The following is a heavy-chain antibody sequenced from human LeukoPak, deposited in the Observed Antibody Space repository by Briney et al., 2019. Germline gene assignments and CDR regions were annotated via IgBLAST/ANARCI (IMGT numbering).Heavy chain of an antibody. CDR3: ARAYGGSGRFPGY. CDR1: GFTVSSNE. V-gene: IGHV3-38-3*01. Sequence: GGSLRLSCAASGFTVSSNEMSWVRQAPGKGLEWVSSISGGSTYYADSRKGRFTISRDNSKNTLHLQMNSLRAEDTAVYYCARAYGGSGRFPGYWGQGTLVTVSS. D-gene: IGHD6-19*01. J-gene: IGHJ4*02. CDR2: ISGGST.